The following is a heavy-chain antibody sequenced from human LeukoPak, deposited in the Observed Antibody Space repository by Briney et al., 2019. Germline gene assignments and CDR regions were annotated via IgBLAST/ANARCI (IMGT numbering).Heavy chain of an antibody. CDR1: GGSFGGHY. V-gene: IGHV4-34*01. Sequence: SETLPLTCAVSGGSFGGHYWSWIRQPPGKGLEWIGEINHSGSTNYNPSLKSRVTMSVDTSKNQFSLRLSSVTAADTAVYYCARVGGSYDDVDYWGQGTRVTVSS. CDR3: ARVGGSYDDVDY. CDR2: INHSGST. D-gene: IGHD1-26*01. J-gene: IGHJ4*02.